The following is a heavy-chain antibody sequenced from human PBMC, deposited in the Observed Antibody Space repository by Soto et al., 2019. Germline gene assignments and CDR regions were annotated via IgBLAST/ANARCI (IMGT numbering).Heavy chain of an antibody. J-gene: IGHJ6*03. V-gene: IGHV1-2*02. Sequence: QVQLVQSGAEVKKPGASVTVSCKASGYRFSDYYLHWVRQAPGQGPEWMGWMNPNSGDTKYAQKFKGRVTMTRDTSDRTAFMELNWLKSDDTAVYYCARESGGATATLDYYYFYMDVWGIGTTVTVSS. CDR1: GYRFSDYY. D-gene: IGHD5-12*01. CDR2: MNPNSGDT. CDR3: ARESGGATATLDYYYFYMDV.